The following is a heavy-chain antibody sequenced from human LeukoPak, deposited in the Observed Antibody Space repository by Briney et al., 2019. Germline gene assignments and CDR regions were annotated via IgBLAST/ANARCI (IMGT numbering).Heavy chain of an antibody. J-gene: IGHJ4*02. D-gene: IGHD3-16*01. CDR3: VRDLILVWTPGDDFDH. V-gene: IGHV3-74*03. CDR2: INEDARTI. Sequence: QPGGSLRLSCVASGFTLSRYWMHWVRQVPGKGLEWVSRINEDARTITYADSVKGRFTISRDNAKNTLYLQMNSLRAEDTAVYFCVRDLILVWTPGDDFDHWGQGTLVTVSS. CDR1: GFTLSRYW.